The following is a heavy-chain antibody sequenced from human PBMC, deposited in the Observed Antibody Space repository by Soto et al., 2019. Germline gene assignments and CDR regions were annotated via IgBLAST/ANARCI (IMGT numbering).Heavy chain of an antibody. D-gene: IGHD5-12*01. V-gene: IGHV3-74*01. CDR1: GFTFSSYW. CDR3: VRVPTGGYAFSLDDY. J-gene: IGHJ4*02. CDR2: INSDGSST. Sequence: EVQLVESGGGLVQPGGSLRLSCAASGFTFSSYWMHWVRQAPGMGLVWVSRINSDGSSTTYADSVKGRFTISRDNAKNTLYLQMNSLRAEDTAVYYCVRVPTGGYAFSLDDYWGQGTLVTVSS.